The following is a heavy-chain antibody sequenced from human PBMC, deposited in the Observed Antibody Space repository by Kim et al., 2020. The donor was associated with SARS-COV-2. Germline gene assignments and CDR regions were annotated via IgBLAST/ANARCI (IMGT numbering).Heavy chain of an antibody. CDR2: ST. Sequence: STSNVTSVKGRFSIARNDSKNTVYLQMRAVRAEDTADYYCLKGGWGGVWDYWGQGTLVTVSS. CDR3: LKGGWGGVWDY. D-gene: IGHD3-10*01. J-gene: IGHJ4*02. V-gene: IGHV3-23*01.